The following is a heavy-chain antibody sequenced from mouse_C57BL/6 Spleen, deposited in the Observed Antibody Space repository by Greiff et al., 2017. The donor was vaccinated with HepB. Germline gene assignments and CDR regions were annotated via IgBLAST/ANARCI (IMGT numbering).Heavy chain of an antibody. CDR2: IYPGDGDT. CDR3: ARRHYGSDWYFDV. CDR1: GYAFSSYW. V-gene: IGHV1-80*01. Sequence: QVQLKQSGAELVKPGASVKISCKASGYAFSSYWMNWVKQRPGKGLEWIGQIYPGDGDTNYNGKFKGKATLTADKSSSTAYMQRSSLTSEDSAVYFCARRHYGSDWYFDVWGTGTTVTVSS. J-gene: IGHJ1*03. D-gene: IGHD1-1*01.